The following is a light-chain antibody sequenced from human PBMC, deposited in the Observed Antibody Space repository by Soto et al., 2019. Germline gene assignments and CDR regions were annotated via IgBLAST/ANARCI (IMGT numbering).Light chain of an antibody. J-gene: IGLJ3*02. CDR3: QAYDYSLTASV. Sequence: QSVLKQPPAVSGAPGQRLTISCTGNSSNLGAGYDVHWYQQLPGAAPKLVIFGNRNRPSGVPERFSGSKSGTSASLAITGLQAEDEADYYCQAYDYSLTASVFGGGTKVTVL. V-gene: IGLV1-40*01. CDR1: SSNLGAGYD. CDR2: GNR.